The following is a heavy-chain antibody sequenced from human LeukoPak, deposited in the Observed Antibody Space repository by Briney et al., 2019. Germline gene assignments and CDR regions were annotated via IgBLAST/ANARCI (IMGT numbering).Heavy chain of an antibody. V-gene: IGHV1-18*04. CDR1: GYTFTSYG. Sequence: ASVKVSCKASGYTFTSYGISWVRQAPGQGLEWMGWISAYNGNTNYAQKLQGRVTMTTDTSKSTAYMELRSLRSDDTAVYYCARDGDIVVVVAANYFDYWGQGTLVTVSS. CDR3: ARDGDIVVVVAANYFDY. D-gene: IGHD2-15*01. CDR2: ISAYNGNT. J-gene: IGHJ4*02.